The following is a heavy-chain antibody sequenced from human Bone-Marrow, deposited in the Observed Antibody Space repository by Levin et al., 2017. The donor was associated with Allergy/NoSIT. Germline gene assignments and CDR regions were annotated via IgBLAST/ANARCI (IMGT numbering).Heavy chain of an antibody. J-gene: IGHJ4*02. V-gene: IGHV3-23*01. Sequence: PGGSLRLSCAASGFTFNTYAMIWVRRAPGRGLQWVSAVSGSGNHQFYTDSVKGRFTISRDNSKSTLYLQMNTLRAEDTAVYYCAKLVDYVWGGYPADYWGQGTLVSVSS. CDR1: GFTFNTYA. CDR3: AKLVDYVWGGYPADY. CDR2: VSGSGNHQ. D-gene: IGHD3-16*02.